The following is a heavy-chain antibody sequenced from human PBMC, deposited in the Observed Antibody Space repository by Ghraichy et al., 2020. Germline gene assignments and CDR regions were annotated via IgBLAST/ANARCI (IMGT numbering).Heavy chain of an antibody. CDR2: ISWNSGSV. CDR3: AKARTGTTFYYFDH. Sequence: GGSLRLSCAASGFRFDDYGMHWVRQAPGKGLEWVSSISWNSGSVGYADSVKGRFTISRDNARNSLYLQMTSLRGEDTAFYYCAKARTGTTFYYFDHWGQGTLVTVSP. D-gene: IGHD1-1*01. V-gene: IGHV3-9*01. J-gene: IGHJ4*02. CDR1: GFRFDDYG.